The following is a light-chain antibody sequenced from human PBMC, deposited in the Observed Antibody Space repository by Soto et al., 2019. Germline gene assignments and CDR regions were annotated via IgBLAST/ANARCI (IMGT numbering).Light chain of an antibody. CDR2: FDD. CDR1: SSNIGKNA. J-gene: IGLJ3*02. CDR3: AVWDDSLNVRV. Sequence: QSVLTQPPSVSAAPRQRVTISCSGGSSNIGKNAVNWYQHLPGKTPKVVIFFDDLLPSGVSDRFSGSKSGTSASLAISGLQSEDKADSYCAVWDDSLNVRVFGGGTQLTVL. V-gene: IGLV1-36*01.